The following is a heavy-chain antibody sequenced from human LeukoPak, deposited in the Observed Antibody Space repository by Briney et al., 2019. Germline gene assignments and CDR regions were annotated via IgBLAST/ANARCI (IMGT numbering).Heavy chain of an antibody. CDR2: IRYDGSNK. J-gene: IGHJ4*02. V-gene: IGHV3-30*02. CDR1: GFTFSSYG. Sequence: GGSLRLSCAASGFTFSSYGMHWVRQAPGKGLEWVAFIRYDGSNKYYADSVKGRFTISRDNSKNTLYLQMNSLRAEDTAVYYCAKDGGDYYGSGSYNGFDYWGQGTLVTVSS. CDR3: AKDGGDYYGSGSYNGFDY. D-gene: IGHD3-10*01.